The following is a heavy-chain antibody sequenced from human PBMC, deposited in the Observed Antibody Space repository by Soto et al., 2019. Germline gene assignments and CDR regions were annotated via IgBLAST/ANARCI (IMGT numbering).Heavy chain of an antibody. V-gene: IGHV4-39*01. Sequence: SETLSLTCTVSGGSVDSNRYYWAWIRQPPGKGLEWIGSIFYTGSTYYSPSLKGRVIISVDPSKNQFSLKLTSVTAADTAMYYCARGSYYYDSSGYYHYWGQRTPVTVSS. J-gene: IGHJ4*02. D-gene: IGHD3-22*01. CDR1: GGSVDSNRYY. CDR3: ARGSYYYDSSGYYHY. CDR2: IFYTGST.